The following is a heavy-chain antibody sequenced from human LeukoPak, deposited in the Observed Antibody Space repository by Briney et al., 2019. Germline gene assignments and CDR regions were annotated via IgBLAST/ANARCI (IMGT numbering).Heavy chain of an antibody. D-gene: IGHD4-17*01. CDR1: GYTFTSYG. CDR3: ASTTVTTRAFDI. CDR2: ISAYNGNT. J-gene: IGHJ3*02. Sequence: EASVKVSCKASGYTFTSYGISWVRQVPGQGLEWMGWISAYNGNTNYAQKLQGRVTMTTDTSTSTAYMELRSLRSDDTAVYYCASTTVTTRAFDIWGQGTMVTVSS. V-gene: IGHV1-18*01.